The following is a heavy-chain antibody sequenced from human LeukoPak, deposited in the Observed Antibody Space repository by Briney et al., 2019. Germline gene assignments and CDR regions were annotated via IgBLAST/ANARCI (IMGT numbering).Heavy chain of an antibody. Sequence: SQTLSLTCTVSGGPISSGGYYWSWIRQHPGKGLEWIGYIYYSGSTYYNPSLKSRVTISVDTSKNQFSLKLSSVTAADTAVYYCARALTGTYYFDYWGQGTLVTVSS. J-gene: IGHJ4*02. CDR3: ARALTGTYYFDY. CDR1: GGPISSGGYY. CDR2: IYYSGST. D-gene: IGHD1-20*01. V-gene: IGHV4-31*03.